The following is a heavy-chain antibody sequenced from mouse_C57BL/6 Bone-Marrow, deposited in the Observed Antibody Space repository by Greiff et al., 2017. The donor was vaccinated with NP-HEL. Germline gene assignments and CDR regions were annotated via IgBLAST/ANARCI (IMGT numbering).Heavy chain of an antibody. CDR2: INPSSGGT. J-gene: IGHJ4*01. D-gene: IGHD1-1*01. Sequence: QVQLQQPGAELVKPGASVKLSCKASGYTFTSYWMHWVKQRPGRGLAWIGKINPSSGGTKYNETIKSKATLTVDKPSSTAYMQLRSVTSEDAAVYYCEREILQRDYYAMDYWGQGTSVTVSS. CDR3: EREILQRDYYAMDY. V-gene: IGHV1-72*01. CDR1: GYTFTSYW.